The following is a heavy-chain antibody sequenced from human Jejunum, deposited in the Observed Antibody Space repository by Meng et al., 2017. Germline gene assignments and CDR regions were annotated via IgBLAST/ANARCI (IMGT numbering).Heavy chain of an antibody. D-gene: IGHD4-17*01. CDR3: AKDSQWMTTVDY. CDR1: GFTFSSYA. CDR2: ISGRGDNT. J-gene: IGHJ4*02. V-gene: IGHV3-23*01. Sequence: VELWGSGGGVARSGGSLRLSCAASGFTFSSYAMSWVRQAPGKGLEWVSSISGRGDNTDYADSVKGRFTISRDNSRNTLYLQMNSLRAEDTALYSCAKDSQWMTTVDYWGQGTLVTVSS.